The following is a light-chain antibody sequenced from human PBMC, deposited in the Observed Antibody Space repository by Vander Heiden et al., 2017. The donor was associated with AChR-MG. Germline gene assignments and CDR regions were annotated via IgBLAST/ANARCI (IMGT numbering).Light chain of an antibody. CDR3: QQADSFPLT. CDR1: QGIHNW. J-gene: IGKJ4*01. Sequence: DIQMTQSPSSVSASVGDRVTITCRASQGIHNWLTWYQQKPGKAPKLLISAASSLQYGVPSRFSGSGSATEFTLTINSLQPDDSATYYCQQADSFPLTFGGGTKVEIK. V-gene: IGKV1D-12*01. CDR2: AAS.